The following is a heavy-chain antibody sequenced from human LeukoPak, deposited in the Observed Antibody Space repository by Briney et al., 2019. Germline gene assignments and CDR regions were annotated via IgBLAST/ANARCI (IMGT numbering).Heavy chain of an antibody. CDR2: IYYDGST. CDR1: GGSISSSSYS. D-gene: IGHD3-16*01. V-gene: IGHV4-39*01. CDR3: ARQLGAYSYPFDI. Sequence: SETLSLTCIVSGGSISSSSYSWGWIRQPPGKRLEWIATIYYDGSTYYNTSLKSRVTISVDTSKSQFSLRLNPVTAADSAVYYCARQLGAYSYPFDIWGQATKVTVSS. J-gene: IGHJ3*02.